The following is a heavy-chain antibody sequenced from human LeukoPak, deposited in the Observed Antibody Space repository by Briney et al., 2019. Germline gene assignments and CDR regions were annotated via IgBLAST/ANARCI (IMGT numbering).Heavy chain of an antibody. CDR3: ARHYCSSTSCYEYYYYGMDV. V-gene: IGHV4-59*08. CDR2: IYYSGST. D-gene: IGHD2-2*01. CDR1: GASISSYY. J-gene: IGHJ6*02. Sequence: PSETLSLTCSVSGASISSYYWSWIRQPPGKGLEWIGYIYYSGSTNYNPSLKSRVTISVDTSKNQFSLKLSSVTAADTAVYYCARHYCSSTSCYEYYYYGMDVWGQGTTVTVSS.